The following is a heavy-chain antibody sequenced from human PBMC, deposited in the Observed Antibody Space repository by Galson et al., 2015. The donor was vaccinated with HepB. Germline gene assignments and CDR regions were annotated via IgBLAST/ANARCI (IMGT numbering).Heavy chain of an antibody. D-gene: IGHD2/OR15-2a*01. CDR1: GFTMSIYW. Sequence: SLRLSCAASGFTMSIYWMIWVRQAPGKGLEWVANMNNDGSSKYYADSVKGRFTISTDNAKNSLYLQMNSLRTEDTAVYYCARQIAPEVDFWGQRSLVTVSS. J-gene: IGHJ4*02. V-gene: IGHV3-7*01. CDR2: MNNDGSSK. CDR3: ARQIAPEVDF.